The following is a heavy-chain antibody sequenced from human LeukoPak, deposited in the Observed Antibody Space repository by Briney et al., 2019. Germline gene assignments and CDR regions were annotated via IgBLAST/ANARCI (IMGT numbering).Heavy chain of an antibody. CDR2: IYTSGST. Sequence: PSETLSLTCTVSGGSISSYYWSWIRQPAGKGLEWIGRIYTSGSTNYNPSLKSRVTMSVDTSKNQFSLKLSSVTAADTAVYYCARDGYDWGGRLTGWFDPWGQGTLVTVSS. J-gene: IGHJ5*02. CDR1: GGSISSYY. CDR3: ARDGYDWGGRLTGWFDP. V-gene: IGHV4-4*07. D-gene: IGHD1-1*01.